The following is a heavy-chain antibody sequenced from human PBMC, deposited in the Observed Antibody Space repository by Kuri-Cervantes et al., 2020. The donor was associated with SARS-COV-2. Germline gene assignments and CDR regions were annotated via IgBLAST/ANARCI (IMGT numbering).Heavy chain of an antibody. CDR3: ARRKMIYYDSSGYGGGGMDV. J-gene: IGHJ6*02. CDR1: GYSFTSYW. CDR2: IYPGDSDT. Sequence: GESLKISCKGSGYSFTSYWIGWVRQMPGKGLGWMGIIYPGDSDTRYSPSFQGQVTISADKSISTAYLQWSSLKASDTAMYYCARRKMIYYDSSGYGGGGMDVWGQGTTVTVSS. D-gene: IGHD3-22*01. V-gene: IGHV5-51*01.